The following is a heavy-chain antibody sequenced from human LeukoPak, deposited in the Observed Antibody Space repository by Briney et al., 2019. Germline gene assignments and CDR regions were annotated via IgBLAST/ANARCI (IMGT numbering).Heavy chain of an antibody. CDR3: AAGGAPGRFDY. J-gene: IGHJ4*02. Sequence: GGSLRLSCAGSGFTFRNRWATWVRQAPGKGLEWVASTGQYGHDNDYVDSVRGRFTISRDFAKISLFLQMNSLRVEDTAVYYCAAGGAPGRFDYWGRGAPVTVSS. CDR1: GFTFRNRW. V-gene: IGHV3-7*01. D-gene: IGHD6-13*01. CDR2: TGQYGHDN.